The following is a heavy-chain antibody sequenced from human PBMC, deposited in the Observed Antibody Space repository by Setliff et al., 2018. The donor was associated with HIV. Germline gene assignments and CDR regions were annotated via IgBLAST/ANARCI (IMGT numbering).Heavy chain of an antibody. V-gene: IGHV3-7*01. Sequence: GGSLRLSCAASGFRFRSYWMSWVRQAPGKGLESVANVKQDGTETLYVDSVKGRFTISRDNANNLVYLQMYSLRVEDTAVYFCARWGSGSYERVFDYWGQGMLVTVSS. J-gene: IGHJ4*02. CDR3: ARWGSGSYERVFDY. CDR2: VKQDGTET. D-gene: IGHD1-26*01. CDR1: GFRFRSYW.